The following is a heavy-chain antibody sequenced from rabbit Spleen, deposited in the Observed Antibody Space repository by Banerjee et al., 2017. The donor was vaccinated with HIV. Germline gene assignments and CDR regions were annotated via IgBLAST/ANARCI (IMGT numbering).Heavy chain of an antibody. CDR3: ARDRPGSDNFDL. J-gene: IGHJ4*01. CDR1: GFSFSARYY. Sequence: QSLEESGGDLVKPGASLTLTCTASGFSFSARYYMCWVRQAPGKGLQWIACIYGGSLVTTYYATWAKGRFTISKTSSTTVTLQMTSLTAADTATYFCARDRPGSDNFDLWGPGTLVTVS. D-gene: IGHD3-1*01. V-gene: IGHV1S40*01. CDR2: IYGGSLVTT.